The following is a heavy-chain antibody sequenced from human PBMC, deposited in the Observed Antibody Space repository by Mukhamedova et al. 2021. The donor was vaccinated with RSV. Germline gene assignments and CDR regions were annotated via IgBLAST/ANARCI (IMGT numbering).Heavy chain of an antibody. Sequence: GLERAAAISSDGSNKYYADSVMGRVTISSDNSKNTLYLQMNSLRAEDTAVYYCARDANYGSASYYFDYCGNGTLVTVSS. D-gene: IGHD3-10*01. CDR3: ARDANYGSASYYFDY. V-gene: IGHV3-30*04. CDR2: ISSDGSNK. J-gene: IGHJ4*01.